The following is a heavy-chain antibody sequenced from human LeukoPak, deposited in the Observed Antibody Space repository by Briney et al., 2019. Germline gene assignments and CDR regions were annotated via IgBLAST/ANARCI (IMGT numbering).Heavy chain of an antibody. V-gene: IGHV3-21*01. J-gene: IGHJ4*02. CDR3: ARDPGQWLVLPLFDY. Sequence: GGSLRLSCAASGFTFSSYSMNWVRQPPGKGRDGFSPIGSSSGHIYYADSVRGRFTISRDNAKNSLYLQMNSLRAEDTAVYYCARDPGQWLVLPLFDYWGQGTLVTVSS. CDR2: IGSSSGHI. D-gene: IGHD6-19*01. CDR1: GFTFSSYS.